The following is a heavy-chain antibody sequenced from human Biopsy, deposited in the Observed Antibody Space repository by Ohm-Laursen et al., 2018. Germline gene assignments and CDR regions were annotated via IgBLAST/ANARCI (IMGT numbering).Heavy chain of an antibody. CDR3: ARPLRGGGYEGFDL. D-gene: IGHD5-18*01. CDR1: RDSISNYY. V-gene: IGHV4-39*01. CDR2: VHYSGAT. J-gene: IGHJ3*01. Sequence: SETLSLTCSVSRDSISNYYWGWIRQAPGKGLEWLGSVHYSGATYYNPPLTRRTTIFVDTPKTQFFLMLRPGTAADTAVYYCARPLRGGGYEGFDLWGPGTMVSVSP.